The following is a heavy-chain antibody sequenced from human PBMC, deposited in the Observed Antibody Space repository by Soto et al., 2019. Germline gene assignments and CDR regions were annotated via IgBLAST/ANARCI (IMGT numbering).Heavy chain of an antibody. J-gene: IGHJ4*01. D-gene: IGHD2-8*01. CDR3: ARDGVSPFDF. CDR1: GYSFTGYY. V-gene: IGHV1-2*04. CDR2: INPDSGDT. Sequence: QVPLVQSGAEVKKPGASVKVSCKASGYSFTGYYIHWVRQAPGQGLEWMGWINPDSGDTSYAQKFQAWVTMTRDTSISTAHMQLSSLKSDDTAVYYCARDGVSPFDFWGPGTLVTVSS.